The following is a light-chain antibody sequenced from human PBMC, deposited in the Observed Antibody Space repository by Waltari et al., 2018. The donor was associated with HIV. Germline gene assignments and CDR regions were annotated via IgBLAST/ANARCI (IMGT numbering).Light chain of an antibody. Sequence: EIVLAQSPGTLSLSPGERATLSCRASQSISSSFAWYQQKPGRAPRLLIYDASNRATGIPARFSGSGSGTDFTLTISSLEPEDFAVYYCQQRSNRPPKYTFGQGTKLEIK. CDR1: QSISSS. V-gene: IGKV3-11*01. CDR2: DAS. CDR3: QQRSNRPPKYT. J-gene: IGKJ2*01.